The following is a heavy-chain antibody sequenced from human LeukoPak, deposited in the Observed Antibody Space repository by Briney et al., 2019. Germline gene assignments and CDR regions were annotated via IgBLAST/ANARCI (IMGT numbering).Heavy chain of an antibody. Sequence: GGSLRLSCAASGFTFSDYYMSWIRQAPGKGLEWVSYISSSSSYTNYADSVKGRFTISRDNAKNSLYLQMNSLRDEDTAVYYCARAGYCSSTSCYTFYGMDVWGKGTTVTVSS. V-gene: IGHV3-11*06. CDR1: GFTFSDYY. J-gene: IGHJ6*04. D-gene: IGHD2-2*01. CDR2: ISSSSSYT. CDR3: ARAGYCSSTSCYTFYGMDV.